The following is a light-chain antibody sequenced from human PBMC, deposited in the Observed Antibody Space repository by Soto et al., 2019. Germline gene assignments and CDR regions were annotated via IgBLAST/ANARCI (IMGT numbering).Light chain of an antibody. J-gene: IGKJ5*01. CDR3: QQYGTSEII. V-gene: IGKV3-20*01. CDR1: QRPSNSH. Sequence: DIVLTQSPATLSLSPGERATLSCRASQRPSNSHVAWYLLKPGQAPRLLIFETSSRATGIPDRFSGSVSGTDFTLTISRLEPEDFAVFYCQQYGTSEIIFGQGTRLEIK. CDR2: ETS.